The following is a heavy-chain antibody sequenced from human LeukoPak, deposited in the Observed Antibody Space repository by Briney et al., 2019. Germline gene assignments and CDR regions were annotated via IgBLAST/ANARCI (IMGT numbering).Heavy chain of an antibody. CDR2: IKHKAHSYTT. V-gene: IGHV3-72*01. CDR1: GFTFGSYW. Sequence: GGSLRLSCAGSGFTFGSYWMSWVRQAPGKGLEWVGRIKHKAHSYTTEYAASVKGRFTISRDDSKSSLYLQMNSLKIEDTAVYYCAQFAKGGWGQGTLVTVSS. D-gene: IGHD2-21*01. CDR3: AQFAKGG. J-gene: IGHJ4*02.